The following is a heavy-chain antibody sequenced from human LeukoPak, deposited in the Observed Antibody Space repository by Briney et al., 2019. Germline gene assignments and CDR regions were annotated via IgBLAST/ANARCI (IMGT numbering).Heavy chain of an antibody. J-gene: IGHJ3*02. CDR3: ARAYYYGSGSSYAFDI. D-gene: IGHD3-10*01. CDR2: INPNSGGT. V-gene: IGHV1-2*04. CDR1: GYTFTGYY. Sequence: GASVKVSCKASGYTFTGYYMHWVRQAPGQGLEWMGWINPNSGGTNYAQKFQGWVTMTRDTSISTAYMELSRLRSDDTAVYYCARAYYYGSGSSYAFDIWGQGTMVTVSS.